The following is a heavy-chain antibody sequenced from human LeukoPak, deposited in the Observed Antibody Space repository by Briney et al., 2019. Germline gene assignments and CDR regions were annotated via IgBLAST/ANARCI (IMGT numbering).Heavy chain of an antibody. CDR2: ISGSGGST. CDR3: ARRGSPITMIVVVTRLYYFDY. D-gene: IGHD3-22*01. CDR1: GFTFSSYA. V-gene: IGHV3-23*01. J-gene: IGHJ4*02. Sequence: GGSLRLSXAASGFTFSSYAMSWVRQAPGKGLEWVSAISGSGGSTYYADSVKGRFTISRDNSKNTLYLQMNSLRAEDTAVYYCARRGSPITMIVVVTRLYYFDYWGQGTLVTVSS.